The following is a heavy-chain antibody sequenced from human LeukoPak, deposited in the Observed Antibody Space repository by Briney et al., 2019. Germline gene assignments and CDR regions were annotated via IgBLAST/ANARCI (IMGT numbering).Heavy chain of an antibody. D-gene: IGHD5-18*01. CDR1: GFTFSSYG. CDR2: ISYDGSNK. J-gene: IGHJ6*02. Sequence: GGSLRLSCAASGFTFSSYGMHWVRQAPGKGLEWVALISYDGSNKYYADSVKGRFTISRDISKNTLYLQMNSLRAEDTAVYYCARDPVGYSYGYYYYYYGMDVWGQGTTVTVSS. CDR3: ARDPVGYSYGYYYYYYGMDV. V-gene: IGHV3-33*01.